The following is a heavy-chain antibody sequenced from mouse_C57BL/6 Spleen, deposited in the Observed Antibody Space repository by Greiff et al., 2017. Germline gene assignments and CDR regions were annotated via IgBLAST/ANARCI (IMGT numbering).Heavy chain of an antibody. J-gene: IGHJ4*01. CDR2: IYPGSGST. D-gene: IGHD2-1*01. CDR3: ARRGFGGNYGDYAMDY. CDR1: GYTFTSYW. V-gene: IGHV1-55*01. Sequence: QVQLKQPGAELVKPGASVKMSCKASGYTFTSYWITWVKQRPGQGLEWIGDIYPGSGSTNYNEKFKSKATLTVDTSSSTAYMQLSSLTSEDSAVYYCARRGFGGNYGDYAMDYWGQGTSVTVSS.